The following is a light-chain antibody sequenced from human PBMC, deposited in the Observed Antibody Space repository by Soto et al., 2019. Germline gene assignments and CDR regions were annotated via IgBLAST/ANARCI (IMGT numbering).Light chain of an antibody. CDR3: QQYSHLVT. V-gene: IGKV1-5*01. CDR1: QTISTL. J-gene: IGKJ2*01. Sequence: IQMTQAPSTLSAPVGDRVTITCQASQTISTLLAWFQHKPGKAPNLLIYDASNLESGVPSRFSGSGSGTEFTLTIGSLQSDDSATYFCQQYSHLVTFGQGTKVDIK. CDR2: DAS.